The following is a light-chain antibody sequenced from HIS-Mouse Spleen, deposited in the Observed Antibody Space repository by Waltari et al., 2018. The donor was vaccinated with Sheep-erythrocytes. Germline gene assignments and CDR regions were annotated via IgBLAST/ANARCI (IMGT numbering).Light chain of an antibody. Sequence: QSALTQPPSASGSPGQSVTIPCTGPSSYVGGYNYVPWYQQHPGNAPKLMIYDVSKRPSGVPDRFSGSKSGNTASLTISGLQAEDEADYYCCSYAGSYNHVFATGTKVTVL. CDR2: DVS. CDR1: SSYVGGYNY. CDR3: CSYAGSYNHV. V-gene: IGLV2-8*01. J-gene: IGLJ1*01.